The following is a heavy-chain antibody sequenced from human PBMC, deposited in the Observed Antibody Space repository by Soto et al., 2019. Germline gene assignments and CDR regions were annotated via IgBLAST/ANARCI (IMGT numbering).Heavy chain of an antibody. CDR1: GFTFSSYS. CDR2: ISSSSSYI. Sequence: GGSLRLSCAASGFTFSSYSMNWVRQAPGKGLEWVSSISSSSSYIYYADSVKGRFTISRDNAKNSLYLQMNSLRAEDTAVYYCARRGAGVVPAAMRDYYYYMDVWGKGTTVTVSS. D-gene: IGHD2-2*01. J-gene: IGHJ6*03. V-gene: IGHV3-21*01. CDR3: ARRGAGVVPAAMRDYYYYMDV.